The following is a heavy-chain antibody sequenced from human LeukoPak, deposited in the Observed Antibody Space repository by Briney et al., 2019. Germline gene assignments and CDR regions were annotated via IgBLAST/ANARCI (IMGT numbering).Heavy chain of an antibody. CDR2: IYRSGST. V-gene: IGHV4-39*01. D-gene: IGHD3-10*01. CDR1: GGSISSSSYY. Sequence: PAETLSLTCVVSGGSISSSSYYWAWIRQPPGQGLEWLGSIYRSGSTYYSLSLKSRLTMSVDTSKNHFSMKLSSLTATDTAVYYCARLRSNYYQNTGYFDNWGKGTLVTVSS. J-gene: IGHJ4*02. CDR3: ARLRSNYYQNTGYFDN.